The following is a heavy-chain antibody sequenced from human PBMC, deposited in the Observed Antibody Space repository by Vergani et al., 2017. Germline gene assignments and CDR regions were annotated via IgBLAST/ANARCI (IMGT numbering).Heavy chain of an antibody. V-gene: IGHV1-58*02. Sequence: QMQLVQSGPEVKKPGTSVKVSCKASGFTFTSSAMQWVRQARGQRLEWIGWIVVGSGNTNYAQKFQERVTITRDMSTSTAYMELSSLRSEDTAVYYCARGIYDYIWGSYEYYFDYWGQGTLVTVSS. CDR1: GFTFTSSA. CDR2: IVVGSGNT. CDR3: ARGIYDYIWGSYEYYFDY. J-gene: IGHJ4*02. D-gene: IGHD3-16*01.